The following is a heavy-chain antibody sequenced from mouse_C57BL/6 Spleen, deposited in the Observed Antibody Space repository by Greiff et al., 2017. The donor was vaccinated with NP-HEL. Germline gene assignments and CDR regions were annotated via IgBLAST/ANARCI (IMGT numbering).Heavy chain of an antibody. J-gene: IGHJ1*03. CDR3: EQLDDKDWYFDV. D-gene: IGHD2-3*01. V-gene: IGHV1-26*01. Sequence: VQLQQSGPELVKPGASVKISCKASGYTFTDYYMNWVKQSHGKSLEWIGDINPNNGGTSYNQKFKGKATLTVDKSSSTAYMELRSLTSEDSAVYYCEQLDDKDWYFDVWGTGTTVTVSS. CDR1: GYTFTDYY. CDR2: INPNNGGT.